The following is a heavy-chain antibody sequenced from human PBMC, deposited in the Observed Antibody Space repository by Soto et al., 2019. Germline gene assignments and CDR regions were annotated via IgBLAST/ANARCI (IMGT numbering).Heavy chain of an antibody. CDR2: IYYSGST. J-gene: IGHJ6*02. D-gene: IGHD3-10*01. CDR1: GGSISSGGYY. V-gene: IGHV4-31*03. CDR3: ARWGNYVSGSYYYYGTDV. Sequence: QVQLQESGPGLVKPSKTLSLTCTVSGGSISSGGYYWSWIRQHPGKGLEWIGYIYYSGSTYYNPSLKIRVTITVDTSKNQYSLKLSPVTAANTTVYYCARWGNYVSGSYYYYGTDVWCQGTTVIGSS.